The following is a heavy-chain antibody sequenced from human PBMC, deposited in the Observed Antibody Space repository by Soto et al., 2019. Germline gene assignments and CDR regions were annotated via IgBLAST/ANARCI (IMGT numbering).Heavy chain of an antibody. D-gene: IGHD2-2*01. CDR3: AKGRGYCTSTSCYGGSDY. J-gene: IGHJ4*02. Sequence: VQLLESGGGLVQPGGSLRLSCAASGFTFSSYAMSWVRQAPGKGLEWVSAISGSGGSTYYVDSVKGRFTISRDNSKNTLYLQMNSLRAEDTAVYYCAKGRGYCTSTSCYGGSDYWGQGTLVTVSS. CDR2: ISGSGGST. V-gene: IGHV3-23*01. CDR1: GFTFSSYA.